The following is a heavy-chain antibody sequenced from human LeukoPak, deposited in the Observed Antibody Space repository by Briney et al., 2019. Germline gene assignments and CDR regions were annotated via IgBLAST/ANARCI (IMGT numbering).Heavy chain of an antibody. V-gene: IGHV3-74*01. CDR1: GFTFSSYW. CDR2: INSDGSST. D-gene: IGHD3-10*01. CDR3: ARDYGSTEGYYYYYYMDV. Sequence: PGGSLRLSCAASGFTFSSYWMHWVRQAPGKGLVWVSRINSDGSSTSYADSVKGRFTISRDNAKNTLYLQMNSLRVEDTAVYYCARDYGSTEGYYYYYYMDVWGKGTTVTISS. J-gene: IGHJ6*03.